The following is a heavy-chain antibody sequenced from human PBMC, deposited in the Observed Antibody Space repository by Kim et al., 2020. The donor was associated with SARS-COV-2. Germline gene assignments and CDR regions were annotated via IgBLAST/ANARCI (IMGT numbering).Heavy chain of an antibody. CDR3: ARGKVSRMALDY. Sequence: SETLSLTCAVYGGSFTDYYWSWIRQPPGKGLEWIGEINHSGSTNYNPSLKSRVTISVDTSMKQLSLMLNSVTAADTAVYYCARGKVSRMALDYWGQGTLVSVS. J-gene: IGHJ4*02. CDR1: GGSFTDYY. CDR2: INHSGST. D-gene: IGHD2-15*01. V-gene: IGHV4-34*01.